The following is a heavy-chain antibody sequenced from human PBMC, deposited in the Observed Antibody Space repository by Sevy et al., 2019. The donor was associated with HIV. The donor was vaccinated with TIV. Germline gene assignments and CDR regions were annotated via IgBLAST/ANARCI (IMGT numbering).Heavy chain of an antibody. Sequence: GESLKISCAASGFTFSNYAMSWVRQTPGKGLEWVSAISGSAHRTYYTDSVKGRFTISRDNSKNMLFLQMNSLRAEDTAVYYCVKEASEYSYSDYWGQGTLVTVSS. D-gene: IGHD5-18*01. V-gene: IGHV3-23*01. CDR2: ISGSAHRT. J-gene: IGHJ4*02. CDR3: VKEASEYSYSDY. CDR1: GFTFSNYA.